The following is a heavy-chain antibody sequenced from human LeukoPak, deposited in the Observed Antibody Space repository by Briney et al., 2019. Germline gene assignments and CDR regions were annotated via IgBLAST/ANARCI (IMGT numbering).Heavy chain of an antibody. J-gene: IGHJ3*02. CDR1: GGSISSGGYY. CDR3: ARHSAHSSTNDAFDM. CDR2: IYHSGST. V-gene: IGHV4-30-2*01. Sequence: SQTLSLTCTVSGGSISSGGYYWSWIRQPPGKGLEWIGYIYHSGSTYYNPSLKSRVTISVDRSKNQFSLKLSSMTAADTAVYYCARHSAHSSTNDAFDMWGQGTLVIVSS. D-gene: IGHD6-13*01.